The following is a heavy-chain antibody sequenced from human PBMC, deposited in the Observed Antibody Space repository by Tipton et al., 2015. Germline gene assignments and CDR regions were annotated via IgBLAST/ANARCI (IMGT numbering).Heavy chain of an antibody. CDR1: GGSISNSNYY. D-gene: IGHD6-13*01. CDR2: LSYSGKT. V-gene: IGHV4-39*01. Sequence: TLSLTCTVSGGSISNSNYYWGWIRQPPGNGLEWIGSLSYSGKTDYNPPLRSRVTISVDTSKNQFSLSLSSVTAADTAVYYCARSLFPETAGLENWLDPWGQGTLVTVSS. J-gene: IGHJ5*02. CDR3: ARSLFPETAGLENWLDP.